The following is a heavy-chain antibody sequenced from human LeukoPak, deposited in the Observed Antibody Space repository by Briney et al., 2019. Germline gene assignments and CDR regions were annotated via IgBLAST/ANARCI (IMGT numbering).Heavy chain of an antibody. D-gene: IGHD2-21*01. CDR3: ARDSPYSYYNYYMDV. J-gene: IGHJ6*03. CDR2: IYWTGST. CDR1: GFTFSGFG. Sequence: GSLRLSCAASGFTFSGFGMHWVRQAPGKGLEWVAYIYWTGSTKYNPSLKSRVTISVDTSKTHFSLKLSSVTAADTAVYYCARDSPYSYYNYYMDVWGKGTTVTVSS. V-gene: IGHV4-59*01.